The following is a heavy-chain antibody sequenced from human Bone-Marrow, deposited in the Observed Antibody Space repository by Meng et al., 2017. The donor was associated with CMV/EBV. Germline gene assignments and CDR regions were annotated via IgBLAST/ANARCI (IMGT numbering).Heavy chain of an antibody. Sequence: SGYTFTSYAMHWVRQAPGQRLEWMGWINAGNGNTKYSQKFQGRVTITRDTSASTAYMELSSLRSEDTAVYYCAREEASMLRGQYFDHWGQGVLVTVSS. CDR3: AREEASMLRGQYFDH. V-gene: IGHV1-3*01. D-gene: IGHD3-10*01. CDR2: INAGNGNT. J-gene: IGHJ4*02. CDR1: GYTFTSYA.